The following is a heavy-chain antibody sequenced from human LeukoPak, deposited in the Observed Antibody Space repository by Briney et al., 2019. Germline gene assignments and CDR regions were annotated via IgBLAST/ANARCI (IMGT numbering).Heavy chain of an antibody. V-gene: IGHV4-61*02. CDR2: VYTRGIT. D-gene: IGHD6-13*01. Sequence: SETLSLTCTVSNDSISSGDYYWSCIRQPAGKGLEWIGRVYTRGITNYNPSLKSRVTMSVDTSKSQFSLKLSSVTAADTAIYYCARDEPDSSSWYGDAFDIWGQGTMVTVSS. CDR3: ARDEPDSSSWYGDAFDI. CDR1: NDSISSGDYY. J-gene: IGHJ3*02.